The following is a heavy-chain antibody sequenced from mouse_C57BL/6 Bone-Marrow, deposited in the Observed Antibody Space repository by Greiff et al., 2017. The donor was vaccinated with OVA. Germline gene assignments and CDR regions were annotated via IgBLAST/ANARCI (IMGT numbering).Heavy chain of an antibody. CDR1: GYSITSGYY. CDR2: ISYDGSN. J-gene: IGHJ3*01. CDR3: ATETFAY. Sequence: EVQVVESGPGLVKPSQSLSLTCSVTGYSITSGYYWNWIRQFPGNKLEWMGYISYDGSNNYNPSLKNRISITRDTSKNQFFLKLNSVTTEDTATYYCATETFAYWGQGTLVTVSA. V-gene: IGHV3-6*01.